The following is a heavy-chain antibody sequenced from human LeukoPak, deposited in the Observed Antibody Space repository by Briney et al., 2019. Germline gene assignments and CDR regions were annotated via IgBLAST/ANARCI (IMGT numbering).Heavy chain of an antibody. D-gene: IGHD6-13*01. Sequence: SETLSLTCTVSGGSTSSSSYYWGWIRQPPGKGLEWIGSIYYSGSTYYNPSLKSRVTISVDTSKNQFSLKLSSVTAADTAVYYCARRYSSSWPYYYYYYMDVWGKGTTVTVSS. CDR2: IYYSGST. V-gene: IGHV4-39*01. CDR1: GGSTSSSSYY. CDR3: ARRYSSSWPYYYYYYMDV. J-gene: IGHJ6*03.